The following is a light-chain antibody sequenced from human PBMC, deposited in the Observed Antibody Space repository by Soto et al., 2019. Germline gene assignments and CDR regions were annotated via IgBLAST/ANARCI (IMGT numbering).Light chain of an antibody. J-gene: IGKJ1*01. CDR3: LQTDSNPRT. CDR1: QSISSY. Sequence: DIQMTQSPSSLSASVGDRVTITCRASQSISSYLNWYQQKPGKAPELLIYAASSLQSGVPSRFSGSGSGTDFTLTISSLQPEDFATYYCLQTDSNPRTFGQGTKVE. V-gene: IGKV1-39*01. CDR2: AAS.